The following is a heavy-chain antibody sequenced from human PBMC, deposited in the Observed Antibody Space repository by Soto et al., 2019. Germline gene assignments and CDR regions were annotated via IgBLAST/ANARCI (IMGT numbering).Heavy chain of an antibody. V-gene: IGHV4-30-2*01. CDR3: ASGYCSSCGLDDFDS. Sequence: QLQLQESGSGLVKPSQTLSLTCAVSGGSFSSGGYSWSWIRQPPGKGLEWIGYIYHSGSTYYNPSLKSRVTMSVDKSKNQFAQKLSSVTAAGTAVYYCASGYCSSCGLDDFDSWGQGTMVTVSS. CDR1: GGSFSSGGYS. CDR2: IYHSGST. J-gene: IGHJ3*02. D-gene: IGHD6-6*01.